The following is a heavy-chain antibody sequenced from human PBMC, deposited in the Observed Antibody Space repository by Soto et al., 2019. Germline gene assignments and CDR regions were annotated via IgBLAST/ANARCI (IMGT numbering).Heavy chain of an antibody. V-gene: IGHV1-58*01. Sequence: ASVKVSCKASGFTFTSSAVQWVRQARGQRLEWIGWIVVGSGNTNYAQKFQERVTITRDMSTSAAYMELSSLRSEDTAVYYCAADRRDYYDRSGYRESPWGQGTLVTVSS. CDR1: GFTFTSSA. CDR3: AADRRDYYDRSGYRESP. CDR2: IVVGSGNT. D-gene: IGHD3-22*01. J-gene: IGHJ5*02.